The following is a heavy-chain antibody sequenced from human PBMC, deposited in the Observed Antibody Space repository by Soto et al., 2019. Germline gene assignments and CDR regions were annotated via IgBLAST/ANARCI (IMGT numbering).Heavy chain of an antibody. J-gene: IGHJ6*02. CDR1: GGSISSGSYS. CDR3: VRLRGYCINTGCHGSYAMEV. Sequence: SETLSLTCSVSGGSISSGSYSWGWIRQPPGKGLEWIWTIYYIVNPYYTPSLKSRLTISVDTSKNQLSLKLSSVTAEDRVVYYCVRLRGYCINTGCHGSYAMEVWGQGTAV. CDR2: IYYIVNP. V-gene: IGHV4-39*01. D-gene: IGHD2-2*01.